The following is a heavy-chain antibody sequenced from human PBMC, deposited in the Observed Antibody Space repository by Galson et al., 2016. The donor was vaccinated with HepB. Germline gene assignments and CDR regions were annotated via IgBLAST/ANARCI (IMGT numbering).Heavy chain of an antibody. D-gene: IGHD6-19*01. Sequence: SLRLSCAASGFTFRHYALSWVRQAPGKGLEWVSHIDGPTPNTHYADSVQGRFSIYRDNSRNTLYLQMDSLTAEDSAIYYCATWLSHHFDYWGQGTLVTVSS. V-gene: IGHV3-23*01. CDR3: ATWLSHHFDY. CDR2: IDGPTPNT. CDR1: GFTFRHYA. J-gene: IGHJ4*02.